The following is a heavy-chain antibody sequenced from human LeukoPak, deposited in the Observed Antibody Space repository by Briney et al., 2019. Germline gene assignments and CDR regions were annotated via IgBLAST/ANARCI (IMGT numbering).Heavy chain of an antibody. CDR1: GGSISSYY. D-gene: IGHD3-22*01. J-gene: IGHJ4*02. V-gene: IGHV4-59*01. Sequence: SETLSLTCTVSGGSISSYYWSWIRQPPGKGLEWIGYIYYSGSTNYSPSLKSRVTISVDTSKNQFSLKLSSVTAADTAVYYCASGTYYYDSSGVRYDYWGQGTLVTVSS. CDR3: ASGTYYYDSSGVRYDY. CDR2: IYYSGST.